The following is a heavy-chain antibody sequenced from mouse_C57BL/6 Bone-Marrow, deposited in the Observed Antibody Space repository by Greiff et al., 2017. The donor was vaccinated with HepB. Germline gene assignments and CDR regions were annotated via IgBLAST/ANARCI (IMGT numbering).Heavy chain of an antibody. Sequence: QVQLKESGSELRSPGSSVKLSCKDFDSEVFPIAYMSWVRQKPGHGFEWIGGILPSIGRTIYGEKFEDKATLDADTLSNTAYLELNSLTSEDSAIYYCARPYYYGSSPYAMDYWGQGTSVTVSS. V-gene: IGHV15-2*01. D-gene: IGHD1-1*01. CDR3: ARPYYYGSSPYAMDY. CDR1: DSEVFPIAY. CDR2: ILPSIGRT. J-gene: IGHJ4*01.